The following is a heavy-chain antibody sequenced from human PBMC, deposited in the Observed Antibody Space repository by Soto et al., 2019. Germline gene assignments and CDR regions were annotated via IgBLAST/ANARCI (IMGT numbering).Heavy chain of an antibody. CDR2: IRNTPYGGTT. CDR3: SRGSFGYYGP. J-gene: IGHJ5*02. V-gene: IGHV3-49*04. Sequence: GGSLRLSCEGSGFSFRSYEMNWVRQAPGKGLEWVGFIRNTPYGGTTDYAASVRGRFTISRDDSESIAYLQMNSLKNEDSGLYYCSRGSFGYYGPWGPGTLVTVSS. CDR1: GFSFRSYE. D-gene: IGHD2-2*03.